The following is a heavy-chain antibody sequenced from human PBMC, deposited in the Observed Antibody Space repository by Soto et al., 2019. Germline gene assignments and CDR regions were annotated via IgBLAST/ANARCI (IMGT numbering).Heavy chain of an antibody. CDR1: GGSXSSYY. CDR2: IYYSGST. V-gene: IGHV4-59*08. Sequence: LTCTVSGGSXSSYYWSWIRQPPGKGLEWIGYIYYSGSTNYNPSLKSRVTISVDTSKNQFSLKLSSVTAADTAVYYCARHPYLYSGYEGGAFDIWGQGTMVTVSS. J-gene: IGHJ3*02. D-gene: IGHD5-12*01. CDR3: ARHPYLYSGYEGGAFDI.